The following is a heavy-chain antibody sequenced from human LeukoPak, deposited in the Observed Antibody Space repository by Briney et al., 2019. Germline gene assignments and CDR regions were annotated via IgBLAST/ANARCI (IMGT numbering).Heavy chain of an antibody. V-gene: IGHV4-31*03. D-gene: IGHD3-22*01. J-gene: IGHJ4*02. CDR3: ARDHYDSRGDYVVEY. CDR1: GDSINSGGYY. CDR2: IHSGGNA. Sequence: SETLSLTCSISGDSINSGGYYWNWIRQPPGKGLEWLGYIHSGGNAYFNPSVEGRGSISLDKSQNQFFLRLTSVTAADTAVYFCARDHYDSRGDYVVEYWGQGTLVTVSS.